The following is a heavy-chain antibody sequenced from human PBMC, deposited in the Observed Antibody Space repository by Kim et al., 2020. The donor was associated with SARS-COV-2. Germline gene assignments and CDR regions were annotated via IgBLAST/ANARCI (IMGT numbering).Heavy chain of an antibody. J-gene: IGHJ6*03. D-gene: IGHD3-22*01. CDR3: TRVHYDSSGDYYYYYMDV. CDR1: GFTFGDYA. Sequence: GGSLRLSCTASGFTFGDYAMSWVRQAPGKGLEWVGFIRSKAYGGTTEYAASVKGRFTISRDDSKSISYLQMNILKTEDTAVYYCTRVHYDSSGDYYYYYMDVWGKGTTVTVSS. V-gene: IGHV3-49*04. CDR2: IRSKAYGGTT.